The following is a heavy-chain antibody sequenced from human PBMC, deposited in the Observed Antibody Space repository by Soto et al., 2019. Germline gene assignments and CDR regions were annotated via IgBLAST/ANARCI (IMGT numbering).Heavy chain of an antibody. D-gene: IGHD5-18*01. Sequence: GGSLRLSCIASGFTFSSHGMHWVRQAPGKGLEWVAVIWFDGSNKYYAGSVKGRFTVSRDNSKNTLYLQMNSLRTEETAVYYCGSSGRGDFTAMVNYFYYGMDVWGQGTTVTVSS. CDR1: GFTFSSHG. CDR3: GSSGRGDFTAMVNYFYYGMDV. J-gene: IGHJ6*02. V-gene: IGHV3-33*01. CDR2: IWFDGSNK.